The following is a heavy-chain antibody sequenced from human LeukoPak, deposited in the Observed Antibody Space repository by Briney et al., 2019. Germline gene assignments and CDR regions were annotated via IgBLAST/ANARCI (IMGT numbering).Heavy chain of an antibody. CDR2: INPNSGGT. J-gene: IGHJ4*02. Sequence: GAPVNVPCQPSGYTFTGYYMHWVRQAPGEGIEWLGGINPNSGGTNYAQKFQGRVTMTRDTSISTAYMELNRLRSDDPAVYYCAREDDSSGPHDYWGQGTLVTVSS. D-gene: IGHD3-22*01. CDR3: AREDDSSGPHDY. CDR1: GYTFTGYY. V-gene: IGHV1-2*02.